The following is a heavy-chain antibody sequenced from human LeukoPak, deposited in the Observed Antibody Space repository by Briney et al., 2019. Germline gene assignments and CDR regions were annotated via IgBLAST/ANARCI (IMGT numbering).Heavy chain of an antibody. V-gene: IGHV7-4-1*02. J-gene: IGHJ6*03. D-gene: IGHD6-19*01. Sequence: ASVKVSCKASGGTFTSYAMNWVRQAPGQGLEWMGWINTNTGNPTYAQGFTGRFVFSLDTSVSTAYLQISSLKAEDTAVYYCATLAGNHYYYYYMDVWGKGTTVTVSS. CDR3: ATLAGNHYYYYYMDV. CDR2: INTNTGNP. CDR1: GGTFTSYA.